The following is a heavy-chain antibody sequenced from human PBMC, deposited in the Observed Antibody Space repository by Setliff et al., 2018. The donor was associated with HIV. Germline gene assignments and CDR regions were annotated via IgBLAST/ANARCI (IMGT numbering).Heavy chain of an antibody. CDR2: VHYSGNT. Sequence: SETLSLTCTLFGGSISTVTYYWAWIRQPPGTGLEWIGNVHYSGNTYYTSSLQSRVIISADTSKSQFYLRLSSVTAADTGVYYCARVRGYSSSSWDFYYHNMEVWGKGTTVTVS. J-gene: IGHJ6*03. CDR1: GGSISTVTYY. V-gene: IGHV4-39*02. D-gene: IGHD6-6*01. CDR3: ARVRGYSSSSWDFYYHNMEV.